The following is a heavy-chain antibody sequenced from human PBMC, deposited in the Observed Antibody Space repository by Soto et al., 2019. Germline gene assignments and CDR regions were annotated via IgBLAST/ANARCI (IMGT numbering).Heavy chain of an antibody. V-gene: IGHV3-74*01. CDR1: GFIFKMYW. D-gene: IGHD3-10*01. Sequence: GGSLRLSCAASGFIFKMYWMHWVRQSPGKGLVWISRIYNDGSYTDYADSVKGRFTISRDNANDTLYLQMNNLRAEDSGLYYCTRGPRPISTGTGAYWGQGTQVTVSS. CDR3: TRGPRPISTGTGAY. J-gene: IGHJ4*02. CDR2: IYNDGSYT.